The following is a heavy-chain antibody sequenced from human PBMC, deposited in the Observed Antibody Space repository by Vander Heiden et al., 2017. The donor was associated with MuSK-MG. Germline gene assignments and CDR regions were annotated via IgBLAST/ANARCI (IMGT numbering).Heavy chain of an antibody. CDR3: ARDVGGYSDY. CDR1: GFTFSSYS. Sequence: EVQLVESGGGLVKPGGSLRLSCAASGFTFSSYSMNWVRQAPGKGLEWVSSISSSSSYIYDADSVKGRFTISRDNAKNSLYLQMNSLRAEDTAVYYCARDVGGYSDYWGQGTLVTVSS. D-gene: IGHD3-10*01. V-gene: IGHV3-21*01. CDR2: ISSSSSYI. J-gene: IGHJ4*02.